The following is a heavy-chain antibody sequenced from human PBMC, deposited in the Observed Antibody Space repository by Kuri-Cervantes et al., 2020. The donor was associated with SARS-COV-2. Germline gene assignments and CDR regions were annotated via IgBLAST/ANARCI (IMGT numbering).Heavy chain of an antibody. CDR2: IYHSGST. Sequence: SETLSLTCTVSGYSISSGYYWGWIRQPPGKGLEWIGSIYHSGSTYYNPSLKSRVTISVDTSKNQFSLKLSSVTAADTAVYYCARGGFYDILTGYYPPFDYWGQGTLVTVSS. CDR1: GYSISSGYY. CDR3: ARGGFYDILTGYYPPFDY. J-gene: IGHJ4*02. V-gene: IGHV4-38-2*02. D-gene: IGHD3-9*01.